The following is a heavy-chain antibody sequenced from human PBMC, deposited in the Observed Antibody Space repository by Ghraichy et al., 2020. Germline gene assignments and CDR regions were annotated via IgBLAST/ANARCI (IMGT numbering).Heavy chain of an antibody. Sequence: GGSLRLSCAASGFTFSDSALHWVRQASGKGLEWVGRIRSKANSHATAYAASVTGRFTISRDDSKNTAYLDMSSLKTEDTAVYYCTKSVAARPVSGTSYYVDYWGQGPLVTVAS. CDR2: IRSKANSHAT. CDR1: GFTFSDSA. CDR3: TKSVAARPVSGTSYYVDY. D-gene: IGHD6-13*01. V-gene: IGHV3-73*01. J-gene: IGHJ4*02.